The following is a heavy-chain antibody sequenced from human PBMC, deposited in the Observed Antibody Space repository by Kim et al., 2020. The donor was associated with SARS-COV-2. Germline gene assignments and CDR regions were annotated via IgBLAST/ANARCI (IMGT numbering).Heavy chain of an antibody. Sequence: GGSLRLSCAASGFTFSSYSMNWVRQAPGKGLEWVSSISSSSSYIYYADSVKGRFTISRDNAKNSLYLQMNSLRAEDTAVYYCARVGDYYGSGSYYSYWGQGTLVTVSS. CDR2: ISSSSSYI. CDR1: GFTFSSYS. D-gene: IGHD3-10*01. V-gene: IGHV3-21*01. CDR3: ARVGDYYGSGSYYSY. J-gene: IGHJ4*02.